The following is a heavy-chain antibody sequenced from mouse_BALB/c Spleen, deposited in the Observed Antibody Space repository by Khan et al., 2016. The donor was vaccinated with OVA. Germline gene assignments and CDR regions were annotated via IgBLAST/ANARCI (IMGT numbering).Heavy chain of an antibody. CDR2: ISSESSTI. J-gene: IGHJ1*01. CDR1: GFTFSSFG. D-gene: IGHD2-1*01. Sequence: EVKLEESGGGLVQPGGSRKLSCAASGFTFSSFGMHWVRQAPKKGLEWVAYISSESSTIYYVDTVKGRFTISRDNPKNTLFLQMTSLRSEDTAMYYCARSGGNFHWYFDVWGAGTSVTVSS. CDR3: ARSGGNFHWYFDV. V-gene: IGHV5-17*02.